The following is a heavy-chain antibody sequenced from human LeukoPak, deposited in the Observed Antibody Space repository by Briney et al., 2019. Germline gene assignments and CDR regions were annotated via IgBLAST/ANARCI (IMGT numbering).Heavy chain of an antibody. CDR2: IYTGGT. V-gene: IGHV4-4*07. J-gene: IGHJ4*02. D-gene: IGHD6-13*01. CDR3: AREGYSSSWYGVDY. Sequence: SETLSLTCTVSDGSINTYFWTWIRQPAGKGLEWIGRIYTGGTNYNPSLKSRVTMSVDASKNQFSLKVSSVTAADTAVYYCAREGYSSSWYGVDYWGQGTLVTVSS. CDR1: DGSINTYF.